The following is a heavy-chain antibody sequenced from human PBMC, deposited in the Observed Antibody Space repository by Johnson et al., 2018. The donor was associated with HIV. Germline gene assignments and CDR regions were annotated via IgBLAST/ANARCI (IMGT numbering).Heavy chain of an antibody. D-gene: IGHD2-8*02. CDR3: ARSMMLYWRDAFDI. J-gene: IGHJ3*02. CDR2: MSSDGSNK. V-gene: IGHV3-30*04. CDR1: GFIFSNYA. Sequence: QVQLVESGGGVVQPGRSLRLSCEASGFIFSNYAMQWVRQAPGKGLKWVPVMSSDGSNKYYADSVKGRFTISRDNSKNTLYLQMNSLRAEDTAVYYCARSMMLYWRDAFDIWGQGTMVTVSS.